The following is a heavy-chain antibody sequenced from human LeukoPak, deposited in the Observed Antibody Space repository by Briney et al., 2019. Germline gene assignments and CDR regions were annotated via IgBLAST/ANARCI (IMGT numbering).Heavy chain of an antibody. CDR1: GNTFIGYW. CDR2: IIPIFGTA. V-gene: IGHV1-69*13. Sequence: ASVKVSCKASGNTFIGYWIHWVRQAPGQGLEWMGGIIPIFGTANYAQKFQGRVTITADESTSTAYMELSSLRSEDTAVYYCARMEYYYDSSGYYYKGHFDYWGQGTLVTVSS. D-gene: IGHD3-22*01. J-gene: IGHJ4*02. CDR3: ARMEYYYDSSGYYYKGHFDY.